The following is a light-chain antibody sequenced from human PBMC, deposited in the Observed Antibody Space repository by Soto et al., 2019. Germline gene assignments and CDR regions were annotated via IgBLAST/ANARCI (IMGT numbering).Light chain of an antibody. V-gene: IGLV1-40*01. J-gene: IGLJ1*01. CDR1: SSNIGAGYD. Sequence: QSVLTQPPSVSGAPGQRVTISCTGSSSNIGAGYDVHWYQQLPGTAPKLLIYGNSNRPSGVPDRFSGSKSGTSASLAITGLQAEDEADYYCQVWDSSSDQYVFGAGTKVTVL. CDR2: GNS. CDR3: QVWDSSSDQYV.